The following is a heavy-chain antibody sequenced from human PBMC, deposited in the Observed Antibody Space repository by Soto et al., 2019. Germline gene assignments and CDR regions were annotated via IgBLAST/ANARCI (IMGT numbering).Heavy chain of an antibody. CDR3: ARESLAVAAVLSGGFDP. D-gene: IGHD6-19*01. CDR1: GFIFSSYS. V-gene: IGHV3-48*01. J-gene: IGHJ5*02. Sequence: GSLRVSCAASGFIFSSYSMNWVRKAPGKGLEWVSYISSSSSTIYYADSVKGRFTISRDNAKNSLYLQMNSLRAEDTAVYYCARESLAVAAVLSGGFDPWGQGTLVTVSS. CDR2: ISSSSSTI.